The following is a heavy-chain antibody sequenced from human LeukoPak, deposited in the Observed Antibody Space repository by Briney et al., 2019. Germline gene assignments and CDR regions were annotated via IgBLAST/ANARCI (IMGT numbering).Heavy chain of an antibody. J-gene: IGHJ2*01. CDR1: GGSISSGDYY. CDR2: IYYSGST. D-gene: IGHD6-13*01. CDR3: ARGAGIAAAGRWYFDL. Sequence: PSETLSLTCTVSGGSISSGDYYWSWIRQPPGKGLEWIGSIYYSGSTYYNPSLKSRVTISVDTSKNQFSLKLSSVTAADTAVYYCARGAGIAAAGRWYFDLWGRGTLVTVSS. V-gene: IGHV4-39*07.